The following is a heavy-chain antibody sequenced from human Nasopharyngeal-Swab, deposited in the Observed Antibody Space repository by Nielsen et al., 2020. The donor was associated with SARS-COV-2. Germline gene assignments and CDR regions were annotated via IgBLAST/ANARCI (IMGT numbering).Heavy chain of an antibody. V-gene: IGHV3-74*01. CDR1: GFTFSSYW. CDR2: INSDGSST. J-gene: IGHJ3*02. Sequence: GESLKISCAASGFTFSSYWMHWVRQAPGKGLGWVSRINSDGSSTSYADSVKGRFTISRDNAKNTLYLQMNSLRAEDTAVYYCASMAFDIWGQGTMVTVSS. CDR3: ASMAFDI.